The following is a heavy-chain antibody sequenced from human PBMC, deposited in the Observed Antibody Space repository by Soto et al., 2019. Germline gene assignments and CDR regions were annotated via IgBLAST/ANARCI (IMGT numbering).Heavy chain of an antibody. J-gene: IGHJ5*02. D-gene: IGHD2-15*01. CDR1: GYTFTSYY. CDR2: INPSGGST. CDR3: AREEVVAATYNWFDP. V-gene: IGHV1-46*01. Sequence: ASVKVSCKASGYTFTSYYMHWVRQAPGQGLEWMGIINPSGGSTSYAQKFQGRVTMTRDTSTSTVYMELSSLRSEDTAVYYCAREEVVAATYNWFDPWGQGTLVTVS.